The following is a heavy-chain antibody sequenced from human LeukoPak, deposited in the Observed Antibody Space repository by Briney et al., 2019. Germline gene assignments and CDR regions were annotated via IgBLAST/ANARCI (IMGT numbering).Heavy chain of an antibody. J-gene: IGHJ1*01. CDR3: AKDYEDDFWSGYYSGYFQH. CDR2: IKGDGSEK. CDR1: GFSFSSYW. D-gene: IGHD3-3*01. V-gene: IGHV3-7*03. Sequence: QAGGSLRLSCAASGFSFSSYWMKRVRQDPGKGLEWVANIKGDGSEKYYVDSVKGRFTISRDNAKNSLYLQMNSLRAEDTAVYYCAKDYEDDFWSGYYSGYFQHWGQGTLVTVSS.